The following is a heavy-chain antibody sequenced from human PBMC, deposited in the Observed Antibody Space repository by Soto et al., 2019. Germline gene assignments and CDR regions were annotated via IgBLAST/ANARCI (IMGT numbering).Heavy chain of an antibody. V-gene: IGHV4-59*08. CDR1: SGSISFYY. CDR2: IYYSGST. D-gene: IGHD5-12*01. CDR3: ARHGGYDIFDY. J-gene: IGHJ4*02. Sequence: PSETLSLTCTVSSGSISFYYWSWIRQPPGKGLEWIRYIYYSGSTYYNPSLKTRVTISLDTSKNQFSLKLNSVTAADTAVYFCARHGGYDIFDYWGQGALVPVSS.